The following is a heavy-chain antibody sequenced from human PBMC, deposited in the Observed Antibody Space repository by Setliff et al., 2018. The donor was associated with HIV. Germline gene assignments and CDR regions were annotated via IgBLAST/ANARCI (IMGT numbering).Heavy chain of an antibody. CDR3: TTGGDVLRYFDWLLPPDYYYYYMDV. Sequence: GGSLRLSCAASGFTLSDHWMHWVRQVPGKGLVWVSRINNDGSITNYADFVKSRFTMSRDSAKNTLYLQMNSLKTEDTAVYYCTTGGDVLRYFDWLLPPDYYYYYMDVWGKGTTVTVSS. V-gene: IGHV3-74*01. D-gene: IGHD3-9*01. CDR2: INNDGSIT. J-gene: IGHJ6*03. CDR1: GFTLSDHW.